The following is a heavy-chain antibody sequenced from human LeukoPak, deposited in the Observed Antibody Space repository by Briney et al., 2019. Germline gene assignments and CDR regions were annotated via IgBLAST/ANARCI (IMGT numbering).Heavy chain of an antibody. CDR2: INPNSGGT. CDR1: GYTFTGYY. D-gene: IGHD3/OR15-3a*01. CDR3: ARDPGDWAYYFDY. J-gene: IGHJ4*02. V-gene: IGHV1-2*02. Sequence: ASVKVSCTASGYTFTGYYMHWVRQAPGQGLEWMGWINPNSGGTNYAQKFQGRVTMTRDTSISTAYMELSRLRSDDTAVYYCARDPGDWAYYFDYWGQGTLVTVSS.